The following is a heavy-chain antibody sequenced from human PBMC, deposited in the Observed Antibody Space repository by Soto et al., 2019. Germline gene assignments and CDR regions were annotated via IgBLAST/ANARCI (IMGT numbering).Heavy chain of an antibody. V-gene: IGHV4-31*03. Sequence: PSETLSLTCTVSDCSVSGFYYYWSWIRQHPGKGLEWIVTIYFSGTTYYNPSLKSRVTISVDTSKNQFSLNLSSVTAADTAVYYCARRDRSGFSYWLDTWGQGTLVTVSS. J-gene: IGHJ5*02. CDR2: IYFSGTT. CDR1: DCSVSGFYYY. CDR3: ARRDRSGFSYWLDT. D-gene: IGHD3-22*01.